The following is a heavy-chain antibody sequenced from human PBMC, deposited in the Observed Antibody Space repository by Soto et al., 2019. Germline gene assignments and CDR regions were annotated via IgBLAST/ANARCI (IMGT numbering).Heavy chain of an antibody. Sequence: QVQLVESGGGVVQPGGSRRLPFKDSGFNSMGYGLTGVGKAPAKELEWGEFSSFDGGNNYHANSVKSRFTISRDNSKNTLYLQMNSLREGDTGVYYCARARRSSSWTTNSWGQGTLVTVSS. CDR3: ARARRSSSWTTNS. D-gene: IGHD2-8*01. V-gene: IGHV3-30*02. J-gene: IGHJ5*02. CDR1: GFNSMGYG. CDR2: SSFDGGNN.